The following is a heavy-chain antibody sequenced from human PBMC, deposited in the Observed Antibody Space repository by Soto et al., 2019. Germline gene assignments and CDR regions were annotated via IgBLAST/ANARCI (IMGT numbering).Heavy chain of an antibody. D-gene: IGHD3-16*01. CDR2: ISYSGST. CDR3: ARADPDASVGY. V-gene: IGHV4-59*11. J-gene: IGHJ4*02. Sequence: SETLSLTCTVSGGSMSSHYWTWGRQPPGKGLEWIGYISYSGSTYYNPSLKSRVTISADTSRNQFSLKLSSVIAADTAVYYCARADPDASVGYWGQGTLVTVSS. CDR1: GGSMSSHY.